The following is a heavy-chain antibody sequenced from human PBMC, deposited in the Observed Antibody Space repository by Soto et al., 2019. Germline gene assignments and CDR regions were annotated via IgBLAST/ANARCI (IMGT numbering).Heavy chain of an antibody. CDR2: IDWDDDK. Sequence: SGPTLVNPTQTLTLTCTFSGFSLSTSGVGVGWIRQPPGKALEWLARIDWDDDKYYNTSLKTRLTISKDTSKNQVVLTMTNMDPVDTATYYCARSTYDYDSSGYGFYYFDDWGQGTLVTVSS. CDR3: ARSTYDYDSSGYGFYYFDD. D-gene: IGHD3-22*01. V-gene: IGHV2-70*11. J-gene: IGHJ4*02. CDR1: GFSLSTSGVG.